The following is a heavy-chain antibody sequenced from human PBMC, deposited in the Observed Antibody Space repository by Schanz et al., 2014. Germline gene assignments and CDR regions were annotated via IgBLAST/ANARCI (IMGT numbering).Heavy chain of an antibody. CDR1: GFTFSDAW. J-gene: IGHJ4*02. Sequence: EVQLVQSGGGLVQPGGFLRLSCAASGFTFSDAWMSWVRQAPGKGLELLSVISASGGDTYYADSVKGRFTISRDNAKNTLYLQMNSRRAEDAAVYYCAKVSYSSGWRGDYFDAWGQGTLVTVAS. V-gene: IGHV3-23*04. CDR2: ISASGGDT. CDR3: AKVSYSSGWRGDYFDA. D-gene: IGHD3-9*01.